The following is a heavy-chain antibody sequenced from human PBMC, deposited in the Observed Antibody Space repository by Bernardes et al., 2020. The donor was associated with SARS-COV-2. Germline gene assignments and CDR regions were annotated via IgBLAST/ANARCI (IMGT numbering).Heavy chain of an antibody. CDR3: ARIPFHYYSMDA. Sequence: SETLSLTCDVSGGSIRSDHWWSWVRLPPGKGLEYIGEIFHSGRTNCNPSLKSRVTISIDKSKNQFSLRLSSVTAADTAVYYCARIPFHYYSMDAWGQGATVTVSS. CDR2: IFHSGRT. V-gene: IGHV4-4*02. J-gene: IGHJ6*02. D-gene: IGHD3-10*01. CDR1: GGSIRSDHW.